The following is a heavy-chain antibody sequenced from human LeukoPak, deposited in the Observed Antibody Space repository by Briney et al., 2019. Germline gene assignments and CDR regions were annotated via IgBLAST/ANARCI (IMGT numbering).Heavy chain of an antibody. V-gene: IGHV3-48*02. CDR1: GFTFNSFS. CDR3: ARDLHSGAYTFDY. Sequence: GGSLRLSCAASGFTFNSFSMNWVRQAPGKGLEWVSYISSSSAIIYYAGSVKGRFTISRDNAKNSLYLQMNSLRDEDTAVYYCARDLHSGAYTFDYWDQGTLVTVSS. CDR2: ISSSSAII. J-gene: IGHJ4*02. D-gene: IGHD1-26*01.